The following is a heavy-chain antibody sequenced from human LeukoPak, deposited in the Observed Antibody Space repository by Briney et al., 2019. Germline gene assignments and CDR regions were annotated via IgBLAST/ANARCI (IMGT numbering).Heavy chain of an antibody. J-gene: IGHJ4*02. CDR3: ARGGVTTIAQYDY. CDR1: GGSIISYF. Sequence: PSETLSLTCTVSGGSIISYFWSWIRQPPGKGPEWIGYIFHSGTTNYNPSTNYNPPLKSRVTVSLDTSKNHFSLKLSSVTAADTAVYFCARGGVTTIAQYDYWGQGILVTVSS. V-gene: IGHV4-59*01. CDR2: IFHSGTTNYNPST. D-gene: IGHD5-12*01.